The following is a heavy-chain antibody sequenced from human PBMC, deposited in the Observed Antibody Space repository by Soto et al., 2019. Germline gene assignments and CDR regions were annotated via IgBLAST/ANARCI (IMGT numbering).Heavy chain of an antibody. Sequence: GGSLRLSCAASGFTFSDHYMDWVRQAPGKGLEWVGRTRNKANSYTTEYAASVKGRFTISRDDSKNSLYLQMNSLKTEDTAVYYCAREILTGDNWYFDLWGRGTLVTVSS. CDR2: TRNKANSYTT. J-gene: IGHJ2*01. CDR1: GFTFSDHY. V-gene: IGHV3-72*01. D-gene: IGHD7-27*01. CDR3: AREILTGDNWYFDL.